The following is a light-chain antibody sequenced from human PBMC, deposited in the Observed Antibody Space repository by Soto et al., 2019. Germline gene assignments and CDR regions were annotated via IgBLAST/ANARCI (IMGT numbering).Light chain of an antibody. CDR1: SSDVGAYNY. CDR2: EVS. CDR3: SPSATDWTHL. Sequence: QSALTQPASVSGSPGQSITISCTGTSSDVGAYNYVSWFQQHPGKAPTLIISEVSNRPSGVSNRFSGSKSGNAASLTISGLQAEDEADYLCSPSATDWTHLFGSGTKLTVL. J-gene: IGLJ6*01. V-gene: IGLV2-14*01.